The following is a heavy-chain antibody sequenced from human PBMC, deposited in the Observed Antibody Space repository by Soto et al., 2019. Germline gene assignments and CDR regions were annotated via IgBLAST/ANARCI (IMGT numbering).Heavy chain of an antibody. J-gene: IGHJ4*02. CDR2: INHSGST. CDR3: ARGGYSGYGPDY. CDR1: GGSFSGYY. D-gene: IGHD5-12*01. Sequence: SETLSLTCAVYGGSFSGYYWSWIRQPPGKGLEWIGEINHSGSTNYNPSLKSRVTISVDTSKNQFSLKLSSVTAADTAVYYCARGGYSGYGPDYWGQGTLVTVS. V-gene: IGHV4-34*01.